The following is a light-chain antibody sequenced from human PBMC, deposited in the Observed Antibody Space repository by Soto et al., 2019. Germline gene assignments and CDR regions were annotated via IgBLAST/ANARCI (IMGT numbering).Light chain of an antibody. Sequence: QSVVTPPPSGSAAPGQRGTISCSGSSSNIGGNSVSWYQQLPGTAPKLLIYDDDKRPSGIPDRFSGSKSGTSATLGITGFQTGDEADYYCGSWDSSLSAYVFGTGTKVTVL. J-gene: IGLJ1*01. CDR3: GSWDSSLSAYV. V-gene: IGLV1-51*01. CDR1: SSNIGGNS. CDR2: DDD.